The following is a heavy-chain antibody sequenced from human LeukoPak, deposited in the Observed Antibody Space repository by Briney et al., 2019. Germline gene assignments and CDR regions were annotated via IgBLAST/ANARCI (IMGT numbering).Heavy chain of an antibody. V-gene: IGHV5-51*01. D-gene: IGHD4/OR15-4a*01. CDR2: IAPSDFDS. CDR1: GYKITDYW. Sequence: GESLKISCQGFGYKITDYWIGWVRPVAGEGLEWMGSIAPSDFDSKYSPSFQGQVTMSVDKSISTAYLQWTSLTASDTAIYYCYCGPNYLENWGQGTLVAVSS. CDR3: YCGPNYLEN. J-gene: IGHJ4*02.